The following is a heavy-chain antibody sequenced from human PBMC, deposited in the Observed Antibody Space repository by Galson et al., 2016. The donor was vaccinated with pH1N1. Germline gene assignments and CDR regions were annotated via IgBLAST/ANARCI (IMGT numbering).Heavy chain of an antibody. CDR1: GFIIRSNY. V-gene: IGHV3-53*01. CDR2: LYDDGST. CDR3: ATDGASWGSGESDYGVSDY. D-gene: IGHD4/OR15-4a*01. Sequence: SLRLSCAASGFIIRSNYMNWVRQAPGKGLEWVSILYDDGSTYYAESVKGRFTISRDNSKNMLYLQMNSLRTEDTAVYYCATDGASWGSGESDYGVSDYWGQGTLVTVAS. J-gene: IGHJ4*02.